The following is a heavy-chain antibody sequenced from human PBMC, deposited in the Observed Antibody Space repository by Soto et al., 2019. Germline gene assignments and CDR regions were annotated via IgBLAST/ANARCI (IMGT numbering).Heavy chain of an antibody. Sequence: SETLSLTCTVSGGSISSGGYYWSWIRQHPGKGLEWIGYIYYSGSTYCNPSLKSRVTISVDTSKNQFSLKLSSVTAADTAVYYCARGGYSSPWFDPWGQGTLVTVSS. CDR1: GGSISSGGYY. D-gene: IGHD6-13*01. CDR3: ARGGYSSPWFDP. V-gene: IGHV4-31*03. CDR2: IYYSGST. J-gene: IGHJ5*02.